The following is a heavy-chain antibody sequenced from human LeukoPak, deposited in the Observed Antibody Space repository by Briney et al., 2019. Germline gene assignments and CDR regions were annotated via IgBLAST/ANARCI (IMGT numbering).Heavy chain of an antibody. V-gene: IGHV4-31*03. CDR3: ARDNGLGRGGVDP. CDR2: IYYSGST. CDR1: GGSISSGVYY. Sequence: SETLSLTCTVSGGSISSGVYYWSWIRRHPGKGLEWIGYIYYSGSTYYNPSLKSRVSISVDTSKNQFSLRLSSVTAADTAVYYCARDNGLGRGGVDPWGQGTLVTVSS. J-gene: IGHJ5*02. D-gene: IGHD1-26*01.